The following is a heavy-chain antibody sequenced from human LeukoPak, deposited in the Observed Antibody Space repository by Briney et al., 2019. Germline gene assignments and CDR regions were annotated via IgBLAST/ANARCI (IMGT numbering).Heavy chain of an antibody. D-gene: IGHD3-10*01. CDR2: INHSGST. J-gene: IGHJ4*02. V-gene: IGHV4-34*01. CDR3: ARGLVVRGAIDY. Sequence: SETLSLTCAVYGGSFSGYYWSWIPQPPGKGLEWIGEINHSGSTNYNPSLKSRVTISVDTSKNQFSLKLSSVTAADTAVYYCARGLVVRGAIDYWGQGTLVTVSS. CDR1: GGSFSGYY.